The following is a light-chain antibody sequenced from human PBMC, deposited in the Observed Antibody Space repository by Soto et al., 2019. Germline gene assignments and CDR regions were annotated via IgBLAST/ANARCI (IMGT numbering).Light chain of an antibody. CDR1: SSDVGAYKY. CDR2: EVS. J-gene: IGLJ3*02. Sequence: QSALTQPPSASGSPGQSVTISCTGTSSDVGAYKYVSWYQQDPGKAPKLMIYEVSKRPSGVPDRFSGSKSGNTAALTVSGLQAEDEADYSCTSYVGSNMGVFGGGTKLTVL. V-gene: IGLV2-8*01. CDR3: TSYVGSNMGV.